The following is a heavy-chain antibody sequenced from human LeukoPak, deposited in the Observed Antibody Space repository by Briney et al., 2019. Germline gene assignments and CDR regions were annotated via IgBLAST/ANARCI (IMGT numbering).Heavy chain of an antibody. V-gene: IGHV4-39*07. CDR2: IYYSGST. D-gene: IGHD2-2*02. CDR3: ARAGPIVPAAINY. CDR1: GGSISSSSYY. Sequence: SETLSLTRTVSGGSISSSSYYWGWIRQPPGKGLGWIGSIYYSGSTYYNPSLKSRVTISVDTSKNQFSLKLSSVTAADTAVYYCARAGPIVPAAINYWGQGTLVTVSS. J-gene: IGHJ4*02.